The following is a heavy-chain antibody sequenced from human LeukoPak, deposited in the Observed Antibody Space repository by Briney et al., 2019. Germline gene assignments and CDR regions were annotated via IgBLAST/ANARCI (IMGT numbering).Heavy chain of an antibody. CDR3: ARGDYYGSGSYYHSSHYYYYYYGMDV. D-gene: IGHD3-10*01. Sequence: ASVKVSCKASGYTFTGYYMHWVRQAPGQGLEWMGWINPNSGGANYAQKFQGRVTMTRDTSISTAYMELSRLRSDDTAVYYCARGDYYGSGSYYHSSHYYYYYYGMDVWGQGTTVTVSS. V-gene: IGHV1-2*02. J-gene: IGHJ6*02. CDR2: INPNSGGA. CDR1: GYTFTGYY.